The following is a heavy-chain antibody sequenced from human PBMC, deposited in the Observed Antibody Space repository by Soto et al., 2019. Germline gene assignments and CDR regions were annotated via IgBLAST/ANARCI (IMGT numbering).Heavy chain of an antibody. V-gene: IGHV4-34*01. CDR3: ARGRGRAVAGSYYYYGMDV. D-gene: IGHD6-19*01. CDR2: INHSGST. J-gene: IGHJ6*02. Sequence: HVQLQQWGAGLLKPSETLSLTCAVYGGSFRGYYWSWIRQPPGKGLEWIGEINHSGSTNYNPSLKSRVTISVDTSKNQFSLKLSSVTAADTAVYYCARGRGRAVAGSYYYYGMDVWGQGTTVTVSS. CDR1: GGSFRGYY.